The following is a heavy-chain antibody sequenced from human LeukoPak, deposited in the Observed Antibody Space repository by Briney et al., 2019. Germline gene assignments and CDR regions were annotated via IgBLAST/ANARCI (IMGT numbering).Heavy chain of an antibody. Sequence: GGSLRLSCAASGFTFNNYWLHWVRQAPGKGLVWVSRIKGDGSGTSYADSVKGRFTISRDNTKNTLYLQMNSLRAEDTAVFHCVRDYHYGMDVWGQGTTVTVSS. J-gene: IGHJ6*02. CDR3: VRDYHYGMDV. CDR1: GFTFNNYW. CDR2: IKGDGSGT. V-gene: IGHV3-74*01. D-gene: IGHD3-16*02.